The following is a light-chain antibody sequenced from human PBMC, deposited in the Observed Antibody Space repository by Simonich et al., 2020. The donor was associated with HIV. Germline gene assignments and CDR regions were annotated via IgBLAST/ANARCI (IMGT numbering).Light chain of an antibody. V-gene: IGKV3-15*01. Sequence: EIVMTQSPATLSVSPGERATLSCRPSQSVRSNLAWYQQKRGQAPRPLMYGASKRATDIPARFSGSGSGTEFTLTISSLQSEDFAVYYCQQYNDLPLLAFGGGTKVEIK. CDR3: QQYNDLPLLA. CDR1: QSVRSN. J-gene: IGKJ4*01. CDR2: GAS.